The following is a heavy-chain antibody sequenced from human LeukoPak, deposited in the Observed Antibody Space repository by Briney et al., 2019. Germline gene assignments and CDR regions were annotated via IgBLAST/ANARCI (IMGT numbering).Heavy chain of an antibody. Sequence: GESLKIPCKGFGYTFTSYWIGWVRQMPAKGLEWMGIIYPGDSDTRYSPSFQGQVTHSADKSISTAYLQWSSLKASDTAMYYCARLRPHYDILTGYSDYWGQGTLVTVSS. V-gene: IGHV5-51*01. CDR3: ARLRPHYDILTGYSDY. J-gene: IGHJ4*02. CDR2: IYPGDSDT. D-gene: IGHD3-9*01. CDR1: GYTFTSYW.